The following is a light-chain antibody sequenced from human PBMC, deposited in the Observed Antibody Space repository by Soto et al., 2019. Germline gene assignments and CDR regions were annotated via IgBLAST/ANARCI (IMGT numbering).Light chain of an antibody. CDR3: AAWDGSLNGVL. CDR2: SNN. CDR1: SSKIGTNT. J-gene: IGLJ2*01. Sequence: QAVVTQPPSASGTPGQRVTISCSGSSSKIGTNTVNWYQQLPGSAPKFLIYSNNQRPSGVPDRFSGSKSGTSASLAISGLQPDDEGDYYCAAWDGSLNGVLFGGGTKLTVL. V-gene: IGLV1-44*01.